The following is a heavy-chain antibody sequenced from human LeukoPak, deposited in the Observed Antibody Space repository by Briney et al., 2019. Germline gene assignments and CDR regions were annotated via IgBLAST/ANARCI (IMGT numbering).Heavy chain of an antibody. CDR3: ARDRSGYDSLGY. CDR2: INPNSGGT. J-gene: IGHJ4*02. Sequence: ASVKVSGKASGYIFTGYYIHWVRQAPGQGLEWMGWINPNSGGTNYAQKFQGRVTMTRDTSISTAYMELSRLRSDDTAVYYCARDRSGYDSLGYWGQGTLVTVSS. V-gene: IGHV1-2*02. CDR1: GYIFTGYY. D-gene: IGHD5-12*01.